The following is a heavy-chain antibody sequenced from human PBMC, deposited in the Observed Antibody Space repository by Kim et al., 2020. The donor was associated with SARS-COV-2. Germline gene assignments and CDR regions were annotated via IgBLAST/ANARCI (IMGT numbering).Heavy chain of an antibody. CDR3: ARAKYYYGSGSYLY. D-gene: IGHD3-10*01. CDR1: GGSFSGYY. CDR2: INHSGST. Sequence: SETLSLTCAVYGGSFSGYYWSWIRQPPGKGLEWIGEINHSGSTNYNPSLKSRVTISVDTSKNQFSLKLSSVTAADTAVYYCARAKYYYGSGSYLYWGQGT. V-gene: IGHV4-34*01. J-gene: IGHJ4*02.